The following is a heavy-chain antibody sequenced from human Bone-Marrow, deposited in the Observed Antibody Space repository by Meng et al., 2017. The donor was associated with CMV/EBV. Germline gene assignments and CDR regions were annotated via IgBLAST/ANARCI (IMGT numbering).Heavy chain of an antibody. Sequence: QVQWQELGPGLVKPSQTLSLTCTVSGGSISSGSYYWSWIRQPAGKGLEWIGRIYTSGSTNYNPSLKSRVTISVDTSKNQFSLKLSSVTAADTAVYYCARGSGDGYNLGWFDPWGQGTLVTVSS. J-gene: IGHJ5*02. CDR2: IYTSGST. D-gene: IGHD5-24*01. V-gene: IGHV4-61*02. CDR1: GGSISSGSYY. CDR3: ARGSGDGYNLGWFDP.